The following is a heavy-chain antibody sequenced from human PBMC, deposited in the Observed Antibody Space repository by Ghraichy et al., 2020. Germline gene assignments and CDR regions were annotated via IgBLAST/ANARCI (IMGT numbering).Heavy chain of an antibody. CDR3: ARDGYSGYDLYFDY. CDR2: ISTSSSYI. Sequence: GGSLRLSCAASGFTFSSYSMNWVRQAPGKGLEWVSSISTSSSYIYYADSVKGRFTISRDNAKNLLYLEMNILRAEETAVYYGARDGYSGYDLYFDYCGQGSLVTFSP. J-gene: IGHJ4*02. D-gene: IGHD5-12*01. CDR1: GFTFSSYS. V-gene: IGHV3-21*01.